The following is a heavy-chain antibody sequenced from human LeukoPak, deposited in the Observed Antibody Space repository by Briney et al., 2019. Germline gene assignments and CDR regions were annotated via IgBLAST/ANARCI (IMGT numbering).Heavy chain of an antibody. V-gene: IGHV3-7*03. J-gene: IGHJ4*02. CDR3: ARDSSGRGGEDSSSFDY. Sequence: GSLRLSCAASEFTFSSYWMRWVRQAPGKGLEWVANIKQDGREKNYLDSVKGRFSISRDNAKNSLYLQMNSLRAEDTAVYYCARDSSGRGGEDSSSFDYWGQGTLVTVSS. CDR1: EFTFSSYW. CDR2: IKQDGREK. D-gene: IGHD3-22*01.